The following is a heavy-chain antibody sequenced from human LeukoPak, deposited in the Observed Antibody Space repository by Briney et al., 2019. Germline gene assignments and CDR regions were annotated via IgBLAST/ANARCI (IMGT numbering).Heavy chain of an antibody. CDR2: IYNSGST. D-gene: IGHD6-13*01. V-gene: IGHV4-38-2*02. J-gene: IGHJ5*02. CDR3: ARAYSSSWYWNWFDP. Sequence: SETLSLTCTVSAYSISSGYYWGWIRQAPGKGLEWIGSIYNSGSTYYNPSLKSRVTISVDMSKNQFSLKMSSVTAADTAVYYCARAYSSSWYWNWFDPWGQGTLVTVS. CDR1: AYSISSGYY.